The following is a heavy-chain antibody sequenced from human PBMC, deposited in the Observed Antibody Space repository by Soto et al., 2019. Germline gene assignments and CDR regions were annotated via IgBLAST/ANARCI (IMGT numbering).Heavy chain of an antibody. CDR2: INVGTDKT. CDR1: GYIFIKHD. Sequence: ASMKVPCKTSGYIFIKHDIHCVRPAPGQRPEWMGWINVGTDKTKYSEKFQGGVTITTDTSASTAYMELTSLGSEDTAVYYCARLEAGVKLDYWGQGTPVTV. CDR3: ARLEAGVKLDY. J-gene: IGHJ4*02. V-gene: IGHV1-3*01.